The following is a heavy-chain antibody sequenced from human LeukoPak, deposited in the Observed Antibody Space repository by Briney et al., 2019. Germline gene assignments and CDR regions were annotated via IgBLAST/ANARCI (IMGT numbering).Heavy chain of an antibody. Sequence: PSETLSLTCAVSGYSISSGYYWGWIRQPPGKGLAWIGSIYHSGSTYYNPSLKSRVTISVDTSKNQFSLKLSSVTAADTAVYYCARDRVTVTTGWFDPWGQGTLVTVSS. CDR2: IYHSGST. V-gene: IGHV4-38-2*02. D-gene: IGHD4-17*01. CDR3: ARDRVTVTTGWFDP. J-gene: IGHJ5*02. CDR1: GYSISSGYY.